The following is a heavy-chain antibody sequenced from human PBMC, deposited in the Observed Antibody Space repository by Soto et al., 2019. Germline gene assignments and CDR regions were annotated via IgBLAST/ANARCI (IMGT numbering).Heavy chain of an antibody. V-gene: IGHV1-3*04. CDR3: ARSYKLYYFDSSGYLDY. J-gene: IGHJ4*02. CDR2: INTGDVNA. CDR1: GYTWNNDA. D-gene: IGHD3-22*01. Sequence: ASVKVSCKASGYTWNNDAMHWVRQAPGQRLEWMGWINTGDVNAKYSQNFQGRVTITKDTSASTVYMELSSLRSEDTAVYYCARSYKLYYFDSSGYLDYWGQGTLVTSPQ.